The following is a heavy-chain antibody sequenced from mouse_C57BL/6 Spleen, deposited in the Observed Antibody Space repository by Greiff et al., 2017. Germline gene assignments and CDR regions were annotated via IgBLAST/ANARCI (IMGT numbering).Heavy chain of an antibody. D-gene: IGHD1-1*01. V-gene: IGHV1-53*01. CDR3: SREVYYYGSSPFYAMDY. CDR2: INPSNGGT. J-gene: IGHJ4*01. CDR1: GYTFTSYW. Sequence: QVQLQQPGTELVKPGASVKLSCKASGYTFTSYWMHWVKQRPGQGLEWLGNINPSNGGTNYNEKFKSKATLTVDKSSSTAYMQLSSLTSEDSAVYYCSREVYYYGSSPFYAMDYWGQGTSVTVSS.